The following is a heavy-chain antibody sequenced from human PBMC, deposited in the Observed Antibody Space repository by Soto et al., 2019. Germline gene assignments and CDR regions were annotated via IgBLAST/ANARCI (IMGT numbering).Heavy chain of an antibody. Sequence: ASVKVSCKASGYTFTSYAMHWVRQAPGQRLEWMGWINAGNGNTKYSQKFQGRVTITADESTSTAYMELSSLRSEDTAVYYCARGPVVVTAIQLDYWGQGTLVTVSS. V-gene: IGHV1-3*01. CDR2: INAGNGNT. J-gene: IGHJ4*02. D-gene: IGHD2-21*02. CDR1: GYTFTSYA. CDR3: ARGPVVVTAIQLDY.